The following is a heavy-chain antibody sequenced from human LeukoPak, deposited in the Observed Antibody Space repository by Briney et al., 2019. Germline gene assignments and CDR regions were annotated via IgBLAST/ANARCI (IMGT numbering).Heavy chain of an antibody. V-gene: IGHV3-23*01. Sequence: GGSLRLSCAASGFTFSSHGMSWVRQAPGKGLEWVSSISYSGDKTYYADSVKGRFTISRDNSKNTLYLQMNSLRAEDTAAYYCAHIGRRGNWYFDYWGQGTLVTVSS. D-gene: IGHD1-1*01. J-gene: IGHJ4*02. CDR1: GFTFSSHG. CDR3: AHIGRRGNWYFDY. CDR2: ISYSGDKT.